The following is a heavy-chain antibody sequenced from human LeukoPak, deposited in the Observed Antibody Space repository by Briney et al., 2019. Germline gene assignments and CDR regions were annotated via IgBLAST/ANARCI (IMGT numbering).Heavy chain of an antibody. Sequence: GGSLRLSCAASGFTFSSYSMNWVRQAPGKGLEWVSSISSSSYIYYADSVKGRFTISRDNAKNSLYLQMNSLRAEDTAVYYCARGRESGVAAAEDYFDYWGQGTLVTVSS. CDR2: ISSSSYI. CDR3: ARGRESGVAAAEDYFDY. CDR1: GFTFSSYS. J-gene: IGHJ4*02. V-gene: IGHV3-21*01. D-gene: IGHD6-13*01.